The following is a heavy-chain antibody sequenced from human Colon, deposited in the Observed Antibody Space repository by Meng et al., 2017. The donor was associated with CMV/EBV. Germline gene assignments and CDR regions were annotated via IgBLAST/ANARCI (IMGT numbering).Heavy chain of an antibody. V-gene: IGHV3-48*04. Sequence: GESLKISCGASGFTFSSYSMNWVRQTPGKGLEWLSYISAGSSIIYYADSVKGRITVSRDNARNSLYLQMNSLRAEDTAVYYCARGAYCTTSACETSLFDFWGQGTLVTV. CDR1: GFTFSSYS. CDR2: ISAGSSII. J-gene: IGHJ4*02. CDR3: ARGAYCTTSACETSLFDF. D-gene: IGHD2-8*01.